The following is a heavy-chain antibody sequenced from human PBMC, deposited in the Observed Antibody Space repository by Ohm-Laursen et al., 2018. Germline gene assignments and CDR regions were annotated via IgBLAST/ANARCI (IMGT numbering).Heavy chain of an antibody. CDR1: GYTFTGYY. J-gene: IGHJ4*02. CDR3: ARAQAGWGNTRIYYFDS. V-gene: IGHV1-2*02. CDR2: INPNSGGT. Sequence: GSSVKVSCKPSGYTFTGYYMHWVRQAPGQGLEWMGWINPNSGGTNYAQKFQGRVTMTRDTSISTAYMELSSLISEDTAVYYCARAQAGWGNTRIYYFDSWGQGTLVTVSS. D-gene: IGHD6-19*01.